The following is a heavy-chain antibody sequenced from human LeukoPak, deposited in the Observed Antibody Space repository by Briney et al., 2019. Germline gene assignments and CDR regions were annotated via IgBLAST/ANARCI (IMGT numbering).Heavy chain of an antibody. Sequence: ASVKVSCKASGYTFTGYYMHWVRQAPGQGLEWMGIINPSGGSTSYAQKFQGRVTMTRDTSTSTVYMELSSLRSEDTAVYYCARGPTTVTTDYYYYGMDVWGQGTTVTVSS. J-gene: IGHJ6*02. V-gene: IGHV1-46*01. CDR1: GYTFTGYY. D-gene: IGHD4-17*01. CDR2: INPSGGST. CDR3: ARGPTTVTTDYYYYGMDV.